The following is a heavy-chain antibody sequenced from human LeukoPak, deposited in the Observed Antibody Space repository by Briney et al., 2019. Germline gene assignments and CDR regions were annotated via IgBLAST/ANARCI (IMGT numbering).Heavy chain of an antibody. Sequence: GGSLRLSCVASGFIVSSNCMSWVRQAPGKGMEWVSFIYSGGSTYYADSVKGRFTISRDNSKNTLYLQMNSLRAEDTAVYYCARRAGDYSHPYDYWGQGTLVTVSS. V-gene: IGHV3-53*01. CDR2: IYSGGST. D-gene: IGHD3-22*01. CDR3: ARRAGDYSHPYDY. CDR1: GFIVSSNC. J-gene: IGHJ4*02.